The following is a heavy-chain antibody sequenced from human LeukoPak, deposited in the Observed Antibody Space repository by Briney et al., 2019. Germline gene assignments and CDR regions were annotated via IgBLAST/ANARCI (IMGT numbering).Heavy chain of an antibody. CDR1: GGSFSGYY. CDR3: ASGTKGYYYYGMDV. D-gene: IGHD1-7*01. J-gene: IGHJ6*02. CDR2: INHSGST. Sequence: SETLSLTCAVYGGSFSGYYWSWIRQPPGKGLEWIGEINHSGSTNYNPSLKSRVTISVDTSKNQFSLKLSSMTAADTAVYYCASGTKGYYYYGMDVWGQGTTVTVSS. V-gene: IGHV4-34*01.